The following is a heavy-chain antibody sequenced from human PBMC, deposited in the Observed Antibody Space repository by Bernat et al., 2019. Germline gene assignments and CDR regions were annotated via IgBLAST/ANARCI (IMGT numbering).Heavy chain of an antibody. CDR3: VVCYTSSYALDH. D-gene: IGHD2-15*01. V-gene: IGHV3-74*01. CDR2: INAEGTIK. Sequence: EVVLVESGGGLVQPGGSLRLSCAASEFTFSNYWMHWVRQAPGNGLVWVSRINAEGTIKNYADSVRGRFTVSRDNAKNTMHLEMNSLRADDTAVYYCVVCYTSSYALDHWGQGTLVTVSS. J-gene: IGHJ4*02. CDR1: EFTFSNYW.